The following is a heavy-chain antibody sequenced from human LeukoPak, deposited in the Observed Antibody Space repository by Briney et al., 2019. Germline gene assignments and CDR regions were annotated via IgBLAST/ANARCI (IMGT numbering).Heavy chain of an antibody. CDR3: ARARRYCSSTSCYPFRFDP. V-gene: IGHV3-30*02. CDR2: IRYDGSNK. CDR1: GFTFSSYG. D-gene: IGHD2-2*01. J-gene: IGHJ5*02. Sequence: GGSLRLSCAASGFTFSSYGMHWVRQAPGKGLEWVAFIRYDGSNKYYADSVKGRFTISRDNSKNTLYLQMNSLRAEDTAVYYCARARRYCSSTSCYPFRFDPWGQGTLVTVSS.